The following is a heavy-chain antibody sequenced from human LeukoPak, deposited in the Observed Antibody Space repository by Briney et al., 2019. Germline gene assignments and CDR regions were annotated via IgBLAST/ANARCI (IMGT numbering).Heavy chain of an antibody. V-gene: IGHV3-23*01. Sequence: GGSLRLSCAASGFTFGSYAMSWVRQAPGKGLEWVSAISGSGSSTYYADSVTGRFTISRDNSENALSLQMNSLRAEDTAVYYCAKLGQLVPENWGQGALVTVSS. D-gene: IGHD6-6*01. CDR1: GFTFGSYA. CDR3: AKLGQLVPEN. J-gene: IGHJ4*02. CDR2: ISGSGSST.